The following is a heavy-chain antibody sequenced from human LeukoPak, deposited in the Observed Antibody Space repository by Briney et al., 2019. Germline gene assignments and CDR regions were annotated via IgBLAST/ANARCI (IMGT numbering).Heavy chain of an antibody. Sequence: GGSLRLSCAASGFTFRRYWMSWARQASGKGLEWVANIKQDGSEKYYVDSVKGRFTISRDNAKNSLYLQMNSLRAEDTAVYDCVGLGENYWGQGTLVTVSS. CDR2: IKQDGSEK. J-gene: IGHJ4*02. CDR1: GFTFRRYW. V-gene: IGHV3-7*02. CDR3: VGLGENY. D-gene: IGHD3-10*01.